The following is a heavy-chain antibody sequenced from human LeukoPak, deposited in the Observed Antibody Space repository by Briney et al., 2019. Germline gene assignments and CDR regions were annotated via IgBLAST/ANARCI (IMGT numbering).Heavy chain of an antibody. D-gene: IGHD3-3*01. CDR2: INPNSGGT. CDR3: ASQVDYDFWSGYYIGELRMDV. V-gene: IGHV1-2*02. Sequence: ASVKVSCKASGYTFTGYYMHWVRQAPGQGLEWMGWINPNSGGTNYAQKFQGRVTMTRDTSISTAYMELSRLRSDDTAVYYCASQVDYDFWSGYYIGELRMDVWGQGTTVTVSS. J-gene: IGHJ6*02. CDR1: GYTFTGYY.